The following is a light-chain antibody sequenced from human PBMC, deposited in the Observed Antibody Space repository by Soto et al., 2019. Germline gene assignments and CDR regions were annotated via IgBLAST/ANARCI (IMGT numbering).Light chain of an antibody. J-gene: IGKJ1*01. Sequence: EIVLTQSPGTLSLSPGERATLSCRASQSVSSSYLAWYQQKPGQAPRLLIYGASSRATGIPDRFSGSGSGTDFTLTISSLEPEDFAVYYCQQYCSSPRTFGQGPKVEIK. CDR1: QSVSSSY. V-gene: IGKV3-20*01. CDR3: QQYCSSPRT. CDR2: GAS.